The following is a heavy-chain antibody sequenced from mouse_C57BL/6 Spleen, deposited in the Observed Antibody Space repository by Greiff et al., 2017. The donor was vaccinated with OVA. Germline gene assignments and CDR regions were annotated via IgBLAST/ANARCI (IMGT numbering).Heavy chain of an antibody. V-gene: IGHV1-64*01. CDR3: ARGDYSNYVSAMDY. D-gene: IGHD2-5*01. Sequence: QVQLQQPGAELVKPGASVKLSCKASGYTFTSYWMPWVKQRPGQGLEWIGMIHPNSGSTNYNEKFKSKATLTVDKSSSTAYMQLSSLTSEDSAVYYCARGDYSNYVSAMDYWGQGTSVTVSS. CDR2: IHPNSGST. J-gene: IGHJ4*01. CDR1: GYTFTSYW.